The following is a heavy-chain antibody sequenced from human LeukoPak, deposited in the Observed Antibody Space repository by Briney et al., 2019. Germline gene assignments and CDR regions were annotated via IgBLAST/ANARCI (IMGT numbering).Heavy chain of an antibody. CDR2: ISSSSSYI. V-gene: IGHV3-21*01. J-gene: IGHJ4*02. D-gene: IGHD2-15*01. CDR1: GFTFSSYS. CDR3: VREYESGGHLYYFDY. Sequence: GGSLRLSCAASGFTFSSYSMNWVRQAPGKGLEWVSSISSSSSYIYYADSVKGRFTISRDNAKNSLYLQMNSLRAEDTAVYYCVREYESGGHLYYFDYWGQGILVAVSS.